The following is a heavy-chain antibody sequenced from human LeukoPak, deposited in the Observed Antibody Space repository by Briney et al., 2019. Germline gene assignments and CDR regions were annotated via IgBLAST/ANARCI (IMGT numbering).Heavy chain of an antibody. CDR1: GFTFSAYD. CDR2: ISDDGRKK. D-gene: IGHD6-13*01. Sequence: PGGSLRLSCAASGFTFSAYDMHWVRQAPGKGLEWVAAISDDGRKKYHADSVKGRFTISRDNSRNTLLLQMNSLRGDDTALYYCVPGETGYSSSWLLGYWGQGTLVTVSS. CDR3: VPGETGYSSSWLLGY. V-gene: IGHV3-30*03. J-gene: IGHJ4*02.